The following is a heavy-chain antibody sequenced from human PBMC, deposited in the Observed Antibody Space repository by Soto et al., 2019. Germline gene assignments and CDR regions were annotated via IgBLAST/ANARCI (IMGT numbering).Heavy chain of an antibody. Sequence: QVQLVQSGAEVQKPGSSVKVSCKASGGTFSSYTISWVRQAPGQGLEWMGRIIPILGIANYAQKFQGRVTITADKSTSTAYMELSSLRSEDTAVYYCARGLNGENAFDIWGQGTMVTVSS. CDR3: ARGLNGENAFDI. D-gene: IGHD3-10*01. CDR2: IIPILGIA. CDR1: GGTFSSYT. J-gene: IGHJ3*02. V-gene: IGHV1-69*02.